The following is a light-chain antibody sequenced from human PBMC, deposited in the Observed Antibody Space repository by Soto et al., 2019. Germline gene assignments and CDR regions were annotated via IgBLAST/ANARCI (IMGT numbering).Light chain of an antibody. V-gene: IGKV3-20*01. CDR1: QSVSRSH. J-gene: IGKJ5*01. CDR3: QQYGSSSIT. CDR2: GSS. Sequence: IVLTQSPCTLSLSPGESATLSCRASQSVSRSHLAWFQQKPGQAPRLLIYGSSSRATGIPDRFSGSGSGTYFTLTISSLEPEDFAVYYCQQYGSSSITFGQGTRLEIK.